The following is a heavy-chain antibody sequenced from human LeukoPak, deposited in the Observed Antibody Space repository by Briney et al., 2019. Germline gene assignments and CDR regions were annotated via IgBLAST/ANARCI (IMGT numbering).Heavy chain of an antibody. Sequence: SETLSLTCAVYGGSFSGYYWGWIRQPPGKGLEWIGEINHSGSTNYNPSLKSRVTISVDTSKNQFSLKLSSVTAADTAVYYCARGSRYDYVWGSYRFSYWGQGTLVTVSS. CDR3: ARGSRYDYVWGSYRFSY. V-gene: IGHV4-34*01. J-gene: IGHJ4*02. CDR1: GGSFSGYY. D-gene: IGHD3-16*02. CDR2: INHSGST.